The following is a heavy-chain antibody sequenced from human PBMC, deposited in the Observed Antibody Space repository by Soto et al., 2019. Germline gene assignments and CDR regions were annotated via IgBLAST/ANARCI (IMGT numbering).Heavy chain of an antibody. CDR3: ARDTVLGWELLGTMDV. CDR1: GDSVSSNSAA. J-gene: IGHJ6*02. D-gene: IGHD1-26*01. Sequence: KQSQTLSLTCAISGDSVSSNSAAWNWIRQSPSRGLEWLGRTYYRSKWYNDYAVSVKSRITINPDTSKNQFSLQLNSVTPEDTAVYYCARDTVLGWELLGTMDVWGQGTTVTVSS. CDR2: TYYRSKWYN. V-gene: IGHV6-1*01.